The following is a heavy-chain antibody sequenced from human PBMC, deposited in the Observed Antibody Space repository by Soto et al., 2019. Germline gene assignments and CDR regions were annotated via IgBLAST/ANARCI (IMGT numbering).Heavy chain of an antibody. CDR2: INPSGGST. CDR1: GYTFTSYY. Sequence: ASVKVSCKASGYTFTSYYMHWVRQAPGQALEWMGIINPSGGSTSYAQKCQGRVTMTRDTSTSTVYMELSSLRSEDTAVYYCARASRPGGFDYWGQGTLVTVS. J-gene: IGHJ4*02. V-gene: IGHV1-46*01. CDR3: ARASRPGGFDY.